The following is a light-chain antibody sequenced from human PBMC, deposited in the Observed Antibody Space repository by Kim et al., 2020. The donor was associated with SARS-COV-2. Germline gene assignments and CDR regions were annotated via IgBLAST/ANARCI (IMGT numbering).Light chain of an antibody. J-gene: IGKJ4*01. V-gene: IGKV1-6*01. CDR3: LQDYNYPFT. Sequence: AIQMTQSPSSLSASVGDRVTITCRASQGIRNDLGWYQQKPGKAPNLLIYGASRLQSGVPSRFSGSGSGTDFTLTISSLQPEDFATYYCLQDYNYPFTLGGGTKVDIK. CDR2: GAS. CDR1: QGIRND.